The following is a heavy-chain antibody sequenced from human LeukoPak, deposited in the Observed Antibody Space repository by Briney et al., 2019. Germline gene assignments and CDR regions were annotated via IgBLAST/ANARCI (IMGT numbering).Heavy chain of an antibody. CDR3: AKENRRSGSYYSGAFDI. J-gene: IGHJ3*02. V-gene: IGHV3-30*02. CDR2: IRYDGSNK. CDR1: GFTFSSYG. D-gene: IGHD1-26*01. Sequence: GGSLRLSCAASGFTFSSYGMHWVRQAPGKGLEWVAFIRYDGSNKYYADSVKGRFTISRDNSKNTLYLQMNSLRAEDTAVYYCAKENRRSGSYYSGAFDIWGQGTMVTVSS.